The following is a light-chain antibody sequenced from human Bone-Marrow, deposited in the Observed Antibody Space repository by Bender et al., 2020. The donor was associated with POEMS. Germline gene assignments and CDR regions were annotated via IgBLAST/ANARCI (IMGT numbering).Light chain of an antibody. CDR1: GSNIGGYP. CDR2: TNN. CDR3: VAWDASLNGWV. J-gene: IGLJ3*02. V-gene: IGLV1-44*01. Sequence: QSVLIQPPSASETPGRRVTISCSGSGSNIGGYPVNWYQQLPGTAPRLLIYTNNERPSGVPDRFSGSKSGSSASLAITGLQSDDEAIYFCVAWDASLNGWVFGGGTKLTVL.